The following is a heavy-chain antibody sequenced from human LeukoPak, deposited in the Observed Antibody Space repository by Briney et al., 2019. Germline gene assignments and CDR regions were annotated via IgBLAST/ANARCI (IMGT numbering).Heavy chain of an antibody. V-gene: IGHV4-34*01. Sequence: SETLSLTCAVYGGSFSGYYWSWIRQPPGKGLEWIGEINHSGSTNYNPSLKSRVTISVDTSKNQFSLKLSSVTAADTAVYYCARTPWSSGWYFDYWGQGTLVTVSS. J-gene: IGHJ4*02. D-gene: IGHD5-18*01. CDR1: GGSFSGYY. CDR2: INHSGST. CDR3: ARTPWSSGWYFDY.